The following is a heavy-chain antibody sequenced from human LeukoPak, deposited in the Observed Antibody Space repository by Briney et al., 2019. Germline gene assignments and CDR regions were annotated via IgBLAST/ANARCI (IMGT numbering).Heavy chain of an antibody. CDR2: ISHSGSTI. V-gene: IGHV3-48*01. CDR1: GFPFSSSA. CDR3: VKRGFDY. Sequence: GGSPRLSCAASGFPFSSSAMSWGRQAPGKGPEWVSYISHSGSTIYYADSVKGRFTISRDNAKNSLYLQMNSLRAEDTAVYYCVKRGFDYWGQGTLVTVSS. J-gene: IGHJ4*02.